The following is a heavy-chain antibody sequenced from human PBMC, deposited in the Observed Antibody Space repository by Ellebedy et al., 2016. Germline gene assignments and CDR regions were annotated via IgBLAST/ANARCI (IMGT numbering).Heavy chain of an antibody. J-gene: IGHJ4*02. CDR2: INPNSGGT. D-gene: IGHD2-2*01. CDR3: ARDLEQVVPAAIVVY. Sequence: ASVKVSCXASGYTFTGYYMHWVRQAPGQGLEWMGWINPNSGGTNYAQKFQGRVTMTRDTSISTAYMELSRLRSDDTAVYYCARDLEQVVPAAIVVYWGQGTLVTVSS. V-gene: IGHV1-2*02. CDR1: GYTFTGYY.